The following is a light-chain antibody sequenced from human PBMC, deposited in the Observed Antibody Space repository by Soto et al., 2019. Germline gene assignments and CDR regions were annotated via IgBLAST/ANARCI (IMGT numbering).Light chain of an antibody. CDR1: SSNIGAGFD. J-gene: IGLJ3*02. Sequence: QSVLTQPPSVSGAPGQRVTISCTGNSSNIGAGFDVHWYQQLPGTAPKLLIYDNSNRPSGVPDRFSGSKSGNTASLTISGLQADDEADYFCFSYTASDLWVFGGGTKLTVL. V-gene: IGLV1-40*01. CDR3: FSYTASDLWV. CDR2: DNS.